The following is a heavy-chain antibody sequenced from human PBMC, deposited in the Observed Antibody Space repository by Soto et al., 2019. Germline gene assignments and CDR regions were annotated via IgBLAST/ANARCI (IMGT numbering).Heavy chain of an antibody. CDR2: IRSKDYGGTT. CDR3: TTHSGYDFYHLKDYYYYYYMDV. CDR1: GFTFGDYA. V-gene: IGHV3-49*03. J-gene: IGHJ6*03. D-gene: IGHD5-12*01. Sequence: EVQLVESGGGLVQPGRSLRLSCTASGFTFGDYAMSWFRQAPGKGLEWVGFIRSKDYGGTTEYAASVKGRFTISRDDSKSIAYLQMNSLKTEDTAVYYCTTHSGYDFYHLKDYYYYYYMDVWGTGTTVTVSS.